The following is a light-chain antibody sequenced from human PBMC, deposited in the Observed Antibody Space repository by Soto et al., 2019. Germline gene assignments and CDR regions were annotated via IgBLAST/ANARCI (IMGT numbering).Light chain of an antibody. CDR1: QGIRNY. J-gene: IGKJ1*01. CDR3: QRYNSAPRT. CDR2: GAS. V-gene: IGKV1-27*01. Sequence: DIQMTQSPSSLSASVGDRVTITCRASQGIRNYLAWYQQKPGKVPKLLVYGASTLQSGVPSRFGGSGSGTDFTLTISSLQPEDVAIYYCQRYNSAPRTFGQGTKVEI.